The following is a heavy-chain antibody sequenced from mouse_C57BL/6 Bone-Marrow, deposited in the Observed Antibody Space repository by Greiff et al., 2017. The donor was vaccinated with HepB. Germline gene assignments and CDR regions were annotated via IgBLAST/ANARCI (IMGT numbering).Heavy chain of an antibody. CDR1: GYTFTDYE. CDR3: TRCAYYYAMDY. Sequence: VQRVESGAELVRPGASVTLSCKASGYTFTDYEMHWVKQTPVHGLEWIGAIDPETGGTAYNQKFKGKAILTADKSSSTAYMELRSLTSEDSAVYYCTRCAYYYAMDYWGQGTSVTVSS. CDR2: IDPETGGT. J-gene: IGHJ4*01. V-gene: IGHV1-15*01.